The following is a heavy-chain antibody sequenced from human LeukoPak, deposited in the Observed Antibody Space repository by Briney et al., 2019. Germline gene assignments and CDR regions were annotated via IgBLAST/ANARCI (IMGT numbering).Heavy chain of an antibody. CDR1: GFTFSSYA. V-gene: IGHV3-23*01. Sequence: GGSLRLSCAASGFTFSSYAMNWVRQAPGKGLEWVSSISGSGGSTYYADSVKGRFTISRDNSKNTLYLQMNSLRAEDTAVYYCAKPRGVLLCFGELYNDAFDIWGQGTMVTVSS. CDR2: ISGSGGST. D-gene: IGHD3-10*01. CDR3: AKPRGVLLCFGELYNDAFDI. J-gene: IGHJ3*02.